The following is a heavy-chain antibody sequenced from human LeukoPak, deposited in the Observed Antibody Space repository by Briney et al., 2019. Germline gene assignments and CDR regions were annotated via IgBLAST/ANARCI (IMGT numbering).Heavy chain of an antibody. V-gene: IGHV3-74*03. CDR3: ARAVAGTGSSDS. Sequence: GGSLRLSCAASGFYFGTRDMRWVRQAPGKGLMWVSRINPEGTERKYADSVRGRFIISRDNGENTLYLQMNSLRVDDTAVYFCARAVAGTGSSDSWGQGTLVTVSS. D-gene: IGHD6-19*01. J-gene: IGHJ4*02. CDR1: GFYFGTRD. CDR2: INPEGTER.